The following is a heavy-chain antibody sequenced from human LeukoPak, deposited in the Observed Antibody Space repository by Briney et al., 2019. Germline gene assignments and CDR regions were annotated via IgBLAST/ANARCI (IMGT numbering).Heavy chain of an antibody. CDR1: GGTFSSYT. Sequence: SVKVSCKASGGTFSSYTISWVRQAPGQGLEWMRRIIPILGIANYAQKFQGRVTITADKSTSTAYMELSSLRSEDTAVYYCARGAGGYCKHWGQGTLVTVSS. D-gene: IGHD3-9*01. CDR3: ARGAGGYCKH. V-gene: IGHV1-69*02. J-gene: IGHJ4*02. CDR2: IIPILGIA.